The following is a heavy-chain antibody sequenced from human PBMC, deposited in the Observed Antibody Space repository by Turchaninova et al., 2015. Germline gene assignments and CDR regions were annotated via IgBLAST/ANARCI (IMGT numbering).Heavy chain of an antibody. Sequence: EVQLVESGGGLVQPGGSLRLTCSASGFTFSGYHVHWVSQAPGKGLEWISYFSIRSYALYYPYSVKGRFTLPRASAKNSLYLQMNSLRDEDTAMYYCARDLPNWSNDYWGQGTLVTVSS. D-gene: IGHD1-20*01. J-gene: IGHJ4*02. CDR3: ARDLPNWSNDY. CDR2: FSIRSYAL. V-gene: IGHV3-48*02. CDR1: GFTFSGYH.